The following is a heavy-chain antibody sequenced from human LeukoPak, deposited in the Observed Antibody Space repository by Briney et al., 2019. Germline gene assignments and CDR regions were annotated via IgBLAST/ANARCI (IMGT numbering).Heavy chain of an antibody. J-gene: IGHJ4*02. CDR2: INSDGSST. CDR1: GFTFSNYW. Sequence: QPGGSLRLSCAASGFTFSNYWMHWVRQAPGKGLVWVSRINSDGSSTTSADSVKGRFTISRDNAKKTLYLQMNSLKAEDTAVYYCAKGGATVIDYWGQGTLVTVSS. D-gene: IGHD4-17*01. V-gene: IGHV3-74*01. CDR3: AKGGATVIDY.